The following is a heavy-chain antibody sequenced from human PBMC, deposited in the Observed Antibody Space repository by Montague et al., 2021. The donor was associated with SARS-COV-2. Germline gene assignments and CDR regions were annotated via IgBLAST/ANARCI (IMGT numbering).Heavy chain of an antibody. CDR3: ARSPRGSGTGWLDY. CDR2: INQDETAK. V-gene: IGHV3-7*01. Sequence: SLRLSCAASGFTSGDYQMTWVRQAPGKGLQWVANINQDETAKTYVDSVKGRFTISRDNAKNSLILQMNSLKDEDTAVDYCARSPRGSGTGWLDYWGQGTLVTVSS. J-gene: IGHJ4*02. CDR1: GFTSGDYQ. D-gene: IGHD3/OR15-3a*01.